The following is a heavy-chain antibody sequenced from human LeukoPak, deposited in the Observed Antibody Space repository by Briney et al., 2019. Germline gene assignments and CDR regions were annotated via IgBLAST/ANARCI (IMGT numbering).Heavy chain of an antibody. Sequence: ASVKVSCKASGYTFTGYYMHWVRQAPGQGLEWMGWINPNSGGTNYAQKFQGRVTMTRDTSISTAYMELSRLRSDDTAVYYCARGGYYYDSSGDHAFDIWGQGTTVTVSS. J-gene: IGHJ3*02. CDR2: INPNSGGT. CDR1: GYTFTGYY. D-gene: IGHD3-22*01. V-gene: IGHV1-2*02. CDR3: ARGGYYYDSSGDHAFDI.